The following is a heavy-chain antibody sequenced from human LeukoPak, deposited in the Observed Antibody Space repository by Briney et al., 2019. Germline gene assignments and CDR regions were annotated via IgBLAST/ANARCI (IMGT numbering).Heavy chain of an antibody. CDR1: GFTFSNYW. Sequence: GGSLRLSFAASGFTFSNYWMSWVRQAPGKGLEWVADINKYGGEKYYVDSVKGRFTISRDNAKNSLFLQVNSQRAEDTAVYYCARGTVAGSPFYFDYWGQGTLVTVSS. D-gene: IGHD6-19*01. CDR3: ARGTVAGSPFYFDY. CDR2: INKYGGEK. J-gene: IGHJ4*02. V-gene: IGHV3-7*01.